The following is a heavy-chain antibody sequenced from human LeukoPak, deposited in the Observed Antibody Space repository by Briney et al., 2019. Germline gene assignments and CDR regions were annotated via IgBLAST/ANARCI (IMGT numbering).Heavy chain of an antibody. J-gene: IGHJ5*02. D-gene: IGHD6-13*01. Sequence: GGSLRLSCEGSGFTFGDYGVGWFRQAPGKGLQWVTSIRSNTYGGSTEYVPSAKGRFTISRDDSNSIAYLQMNSLKAEDTAIYYCARVSRGGITASWFDPWGQGTLVTVSS. V-gene: IGHV3-49*03. CDR2: IRSNTYGGST. CDR3: ARVSRGGITASWFDP. CDR1: GFTFGDYG.